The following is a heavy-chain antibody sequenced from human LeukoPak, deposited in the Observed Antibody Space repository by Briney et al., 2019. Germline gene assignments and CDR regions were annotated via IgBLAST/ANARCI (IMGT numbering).Heavy chain of an antibody. CDR3: ARERLWSFDY. V-gene: IGHV3-30*04. Sequence: GGSLRLSCAASGFTFSDYPMHWVRQAPGKGLDWVAVTSYDGSNKYYADSVKGRFTISGDNSKNTLYLQMNSLRPEDAAVYYCARERLWSFDYWGQGTLVTVSS. CDR1: GFTFSDYP. J-gene: IGHJ4*02. CDR2: TSYDGSNK. D-gene: IGHD3-10*01.